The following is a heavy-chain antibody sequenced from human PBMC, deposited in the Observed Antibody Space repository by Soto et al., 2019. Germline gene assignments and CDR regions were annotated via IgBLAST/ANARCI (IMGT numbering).Heavy chain of an antibody. J-gene: IGHJ5*02. D-gene: IGHD6-13*01. CDR3: AKTAAAGTFWFDP. V-gene: IGHV3-9*01. CDR1: GFTFDDYA. CDR2: ISLNSGSI. Sequence: EVQLVESGGGLVQPGRSLRLSCAASGFTFDDYAMHWVRQAPGKGLEWVSGISLNSGSIGYADSVKGRFTISRDNAKNSLYLQMNSLRAEDTALYYCAKTAAAGTFWFDPWGQGTLVTVSS.